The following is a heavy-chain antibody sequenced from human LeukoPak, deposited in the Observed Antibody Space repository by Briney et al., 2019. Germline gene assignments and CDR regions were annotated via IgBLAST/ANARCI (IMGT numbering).Heavy chain of an antibody. CDR2: IIPIFGTA. CDR3: ARDHGLPEEAFDI. CDR1: GGTFSSYA. D-gene: IGHD1-14*01. Sequence: ASVKVSCKASGGTFSSYAISWVRQAPGQGLEWMGGIIPIFGTANYAQKFQGRVTITADESTSTAYMELSSLRSEDTAVYYCARDHGLPEEAFDIWGQGTMVTVSS. V-gene: IGHV1-69*13. J-gene: IGHJ3*02.